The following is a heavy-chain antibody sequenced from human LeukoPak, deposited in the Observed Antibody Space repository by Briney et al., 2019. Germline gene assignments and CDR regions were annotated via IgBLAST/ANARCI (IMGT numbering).Heavy chain of an antibody. Sequence: GGSLRLSCAASGFTFSDYYMSWIRQAPGKGLEWVSYISSSGSTIYYADSVKGRFTISRDNAKNSLYLQMNSLRAEDTAVYYCARVHCSSTSCYRGHLDYWGQGTLVTVSS. CDR2: ISSSGSTI. D-gene: IGHD2-2*02. V-gene: IGHV3-11*01. CDR3: ARVHCSSTSCYRGHLDY. CDR1: GFTFSDYY. J-gene: IGHJ4*02.